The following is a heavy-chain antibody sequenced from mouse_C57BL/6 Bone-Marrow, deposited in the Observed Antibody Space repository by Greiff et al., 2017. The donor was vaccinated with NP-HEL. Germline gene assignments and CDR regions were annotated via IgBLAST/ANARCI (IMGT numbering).Heavy chain of an antibody. V-gene: IGHV5-12*01. Sequence: EVKLMESGGGLVQPGGSLKLSCAASGFTFSDYYMYWVRQTPEKRLEWVAYISNGGGSTYYPDTVKGRFTISRDNAKNALYLQMSRLKSEDTAMYYCARRDYGGYFDVWGTGTTVTVSS. J-gene: IGHJ1*03. D-gene: IGHD2-4*01. CDR2: ISNGGGST. CDR3: ARRDYGGYFDV. CDR1: GFTFSDYY.